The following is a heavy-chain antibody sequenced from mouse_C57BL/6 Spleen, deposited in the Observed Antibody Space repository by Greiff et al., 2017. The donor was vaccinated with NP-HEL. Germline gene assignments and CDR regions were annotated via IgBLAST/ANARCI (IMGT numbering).Heavy chain of an antibody. CDR1: GFTFSDYG. CDR3: ARRYYYGSSYWYFDV. D-gene: IGHD1-1*01. CDR2: ISSGSSTI. J-gene: IGHJ1*03. V-gene: IGHV5-17*01. Sequence: EVKLVESGGGLVKPGGSLKLSCAASGFTFSDYGMHWVRQAPEKGLEWVAYISSGSSTIYYADTVKGRFTITRDNAKYTLFLQMTRLRSEDTAMYYCARRYYYGSSYWYFDVWGTGTTVTVSS.